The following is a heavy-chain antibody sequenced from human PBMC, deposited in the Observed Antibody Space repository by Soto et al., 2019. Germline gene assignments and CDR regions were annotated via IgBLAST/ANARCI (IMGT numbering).Heavy chain of an antibody. CDR2: IKEDGSEK. J-gene: IGHJ4*02. V-gene: IGHV3-7*05. CDR1: GFALSRYW. D-gene: IGHD6-19*01. CDR3: AHDAV. Sequence: EVQVVESGGGLVQPGGSLRLSCAVSGFALSRYWMSWVRQAPGKGLEWVANIKEDGSEKHYVDSVKGRFTISRDNAKNSLYLQMNSLRAEDTAVYYCAHDAVRGQGTLVTVSS.